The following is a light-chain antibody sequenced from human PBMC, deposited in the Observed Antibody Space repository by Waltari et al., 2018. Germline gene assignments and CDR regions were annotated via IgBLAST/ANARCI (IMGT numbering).Light chain of an antibody. J-gene: IGLJ2*01. V-gene: IGLV2-14*03. CDR2: DVT. CDR3: SSYSSDSTPVV. CDR1: DSDVGIYDY. Sequence: QSALTQPASVSGSLGQSIIISCTGTDSDVGIYDYVSWYQQHPGKAPRVLIYDVTKRPSGVSARFSGSKAGKTASLTISGLQADDEADYYCSSYSSDSTPVVFGGGTRVTVL.